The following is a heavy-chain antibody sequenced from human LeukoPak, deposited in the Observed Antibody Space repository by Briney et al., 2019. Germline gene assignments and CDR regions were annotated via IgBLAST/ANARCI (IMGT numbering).Heavy chain of an antibody. Sequence: SETLSLTCTVSGGSISSGDYYWSWIRQPPGKGLEGTGYIYYSGSTYYNPSLKSRVTISVDTSKNQFSLKLSSVTAADTAVYYCARDRISLRSFDYWGQGTLVTVSS. V-gene: IGHV4-30-4*08. J-gene: IGHJ4*02. CDR2: IYYSGST. CDR3: ARDRISLRSFDY. D-gene: IGHD4-17*01. CDR1: GGSISSGDYY.